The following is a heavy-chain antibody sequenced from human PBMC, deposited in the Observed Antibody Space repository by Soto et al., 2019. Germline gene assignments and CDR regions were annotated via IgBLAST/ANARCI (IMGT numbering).Heavy chain of an antibody. CDR2: IYYSGST. CDR1: GGSISSSSYY. J-gene: IGHJ4*02. D-gene: IGHD6-6*01. Sequence: LSLTCTVSGGSISSSSYYWGWIRQPPGKGLEWIGSIYYSGSTYYNPSLKSRVTISVDTSKNQFSLKLSSVTAADTAVYYCARRGQLVPRGYFDYWGQGTLVTVSS. V-gene: IGHV4-39*01. CDR3: ARRGQLVPRGYFDY.